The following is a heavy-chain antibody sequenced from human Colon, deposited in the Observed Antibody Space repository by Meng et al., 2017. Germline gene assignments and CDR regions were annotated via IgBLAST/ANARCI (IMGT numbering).Heavy chain of an antibody. CDR2: AST. J-gene: IGHJ5*02. V-gene: IGHV4-61*08. Sequence: LRGPGPGLVRPSETLSLFCSVSGGSVSSAGYQWRWIRQPPGKGLEWIGYASTNYNPSLKSRVTISIDRSKNQFSLKLSSVTAADTAVYYCARDRKHYGEKGWFDPWGQGTLVTVSS. D-gene: IGHD4-17*01. CDR1: GGSVSSAGYQ. CDR3: ARDRKHYGEKGWFDP.